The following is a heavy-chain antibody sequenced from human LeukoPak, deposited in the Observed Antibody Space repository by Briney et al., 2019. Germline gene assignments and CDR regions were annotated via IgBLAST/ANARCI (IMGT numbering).Heavy chain of an antibody. V-gene: IGHV1-24*01. CDR1: GYTLTELS. CDR2: FDPEDGET. D-gene: IGHD2-2*01. J-gene: IGHJ4*02. Sequence: ASVKVSCKVSGYTLTELSMHWVRQAPGKGLEWMGGFDPEDGETIYAQKFQGRVTMTEDTSTDTAYMELSSLRSEDTAVYYCARDRPRAAMPSPPFDYWGRGTLVTVSS. CDR3: ARDRPRAAMPSPPFDY.